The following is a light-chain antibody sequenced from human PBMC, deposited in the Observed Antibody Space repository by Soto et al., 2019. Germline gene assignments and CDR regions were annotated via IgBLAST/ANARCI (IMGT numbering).Light chain of an antibody. Sequence: DIQMTQSPSSLSASVGDRVTITCRASQSIRSDLNWYQQRPGKAPKLLIYTTSNLESGVPSRFSGSGSGTDFTLTISNPQPEDFATYFCQQGFSRPRTFGLGTKVDIK. J-gene: IGKJ1*01. V-gene: IGKV1-39*01. CDR1: QSIRSD. CDR2: TTS. CDR3: QQGFSRPRT.